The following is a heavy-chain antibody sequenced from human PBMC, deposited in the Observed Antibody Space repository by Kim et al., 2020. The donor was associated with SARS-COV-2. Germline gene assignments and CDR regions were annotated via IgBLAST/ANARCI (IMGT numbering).Heavy chain of an antibody. CDR3: ARTYDSSGYINDAFDI. V-gene: IGHV4-34*01. D-gene: IGHD3-22*01. J-gene: IGHJ3*02. Sequence: LKSRVTISVDTSKNQFSLKLSSVTAADTAVYYCARTYDSSGYINDAFDIWGQGTMVTVSS.